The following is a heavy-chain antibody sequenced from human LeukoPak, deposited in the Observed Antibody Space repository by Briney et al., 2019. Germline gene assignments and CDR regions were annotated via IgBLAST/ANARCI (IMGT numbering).Heavy chain of an antibody. CDR1: GFTFSSYA. J-gene: IGHJ4*02. CDR2: ISYDGSNK. Sequence: GGSLRLSCAASGFTFSSYAMHWVRQAPGKGLEWVALISYDGSNKYFADSVKGRFTISRDNSKNTLYLQMNSLRAEDTAVYYCAKDPDCTSGICYTFFDYWGQGTLVTVSS. CDR3: AKDPDCTSGICYTFFDY. D-gene: IGHD2-8*01. V-gene: IGHV3-30*04.